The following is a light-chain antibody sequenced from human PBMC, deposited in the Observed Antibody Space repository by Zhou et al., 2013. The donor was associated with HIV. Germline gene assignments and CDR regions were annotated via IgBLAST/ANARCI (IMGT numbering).Light chain of an antibody. J-gene: IGKJ1*01. CDR1: HSISSW. CDR3: QQHDTFPWT. Sequence: DIQMTQSPSTVSASVGDTVTITCRASHSISSWLAWYQHKPGKAPKVASNLESGVPSRFSGSGSGTGFILTITSLQPDDFATYFCQQHDTFPWTFGQGTKVEFK. CDR2: VAS. V-gene: IGKV1-5*03.